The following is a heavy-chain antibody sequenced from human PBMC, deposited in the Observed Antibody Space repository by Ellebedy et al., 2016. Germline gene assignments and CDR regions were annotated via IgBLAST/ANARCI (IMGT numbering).Heavy chain of an antibody. J-gene: IGHJ4*02. CDR1: GLPFSTFF. D-gene: IGHD2-2*01. CDR2: ISANGDKR. CDR3: RQGHYADY. Sequence: GGSLRLXXAVSGLPFSTFFMSWVRQAPGKGLEWVATISANGDKRDLADSLQGRFTISRDNFRNTLHLQMNNLRGEDTAVYYCRQGHYADYWGQGTLVTVSS. V-gene: IGHV3-23*01.